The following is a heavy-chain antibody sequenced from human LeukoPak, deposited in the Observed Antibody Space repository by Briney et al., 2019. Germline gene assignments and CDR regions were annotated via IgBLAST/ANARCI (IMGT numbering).Heavy chain of an antibody. CDR1: GFTFSSYA. CDR2: VSGTGGST. D-gene: IGHD6-13*01. Sequence: GGSLRLSCAASGFTFSSYAMSWVRQAPGKGLEWVSTVSGTGGSTYYADSVKGRFTISRDNSKNTLYLQMNRLRAEDTAVYYCAKRGLAAALFRWGQGTLVTVSS. CDR3: AKRGLAAALFR. J-gene: IGHJ4*02. V-gene: IGHV3-23*01.